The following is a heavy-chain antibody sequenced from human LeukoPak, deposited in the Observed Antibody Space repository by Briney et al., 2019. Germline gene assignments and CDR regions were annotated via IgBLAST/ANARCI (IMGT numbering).Heavy chain of an antibody. J-gene: IGHJ4*02. CDR3: ARGTPGYYYAGYFDY. V-gene: IGHV1-18*01. D-gene: IGHD3-9*01. CDR2: ISAYNGNT. Sequence: ASVKVSCKASGYTFTSYGISWVRQAPGQGLEWMGWISAYNGNTNYAQKLQGRVTMTTDTSTSTAYMELRSLRSDDTAVYYCARGTPGYYYAGYFDYWGQGTLVTVSS. CDR1: GYTFTSYG.